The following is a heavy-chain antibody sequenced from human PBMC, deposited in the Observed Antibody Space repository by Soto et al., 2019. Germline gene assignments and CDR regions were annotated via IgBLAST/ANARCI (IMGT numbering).Heavy chain of an antibody. J-gene: IGHJ4*02. CDR1: GFSLSNARMG. Sequence: SGPTLVNPTETLTLTCTVSGFSLSNARMGVSWIRQPPGKALEWLAHIFSNDEKSYSTSLKSRLNISKDTSKSQVVLTMTNMDPVDTATYYCARIKPPLQVTDLYFDYWRQGTLVTVSS. CDR2: IFSNDEK. D-gene: IGHD5-18*01. CDR3: ARIKPPLQVTDLYFDY. V-gene: IGHV2-26*01.